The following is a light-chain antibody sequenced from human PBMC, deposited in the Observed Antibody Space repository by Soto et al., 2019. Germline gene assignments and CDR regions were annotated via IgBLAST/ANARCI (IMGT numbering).Light chain of an antibody. CDR2: AAS. CDR3: QQYYSYPLT. CDR1: QGISSY. J-gene: IGKJ1*01. V-gene: IGKV1-8*01. Sequence: AIRMTQSPSSFSASTGDRVTITCRASQGISSYLAWYQQKPGKAPKLLIYAASTLQSGLPSRFSGSGSGTDFTLTISCLQTEDFATYYCQQYYSYPLTFGQGTKVESK.